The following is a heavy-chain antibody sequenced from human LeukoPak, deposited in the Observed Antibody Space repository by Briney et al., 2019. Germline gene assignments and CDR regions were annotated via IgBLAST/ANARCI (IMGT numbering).Heavy chain of an antibody. CDR2: IYYSGST. D-gene: IGHD2-2*01. J-gene: IGHJ6*03. Sequence: SETLSLTCTVSGGSISSGGYYWSWIRQHPGKGLEWIGYIYYSGSTYYNPSLKSRVTISVDTSKNQFSLKLSSVTAADTAVYYCARHFSTYCSGTSCFYYYMDVWGKGTTVTVSS. CDR1: GGSISSGGYY. V-gene: IGHV4-31*03. CDR3: ARHFSTYCSGTSCFYYYMDV.